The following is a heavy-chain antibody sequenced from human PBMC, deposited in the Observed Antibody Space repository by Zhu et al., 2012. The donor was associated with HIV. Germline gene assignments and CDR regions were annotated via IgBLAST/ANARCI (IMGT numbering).Heavy chain of an antibody. D-gene: IGHD1-26*01. V-gene: IGHV4-38-2*01. CDR2: INHSGNT. CDR3: ARGSWWDRSPPPFDS. Sequence: QVQMQESGPGLVKPSETLSLACAVSGYSISRGFFWGWIRQSPGKGLEWIGEINHSGNTFYSPSLKSRVTISVDKSKKHFSLDLTSVTAADTAVYFCARGSWWDRSPPPFDSWSQGTLVTVSS. CDR1: GYSISRGFF. J-gene: IGHJ4*02.